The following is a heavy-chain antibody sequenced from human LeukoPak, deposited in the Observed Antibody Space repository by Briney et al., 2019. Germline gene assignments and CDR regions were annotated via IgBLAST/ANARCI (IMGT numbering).Heavy chain of an antibody. CDR3: ARAFQRLGELSLPAY. V-gene: IGHV7-4-1*02. CDR1: GYTFTNYA. D-gene: IGHD3-16*02. Sequence: ASVKVSCKASGYTFTNYARNWVRQAPGQGLEWMGWIHPSTGNPTYAQGFTGRFVFSLDTSLTTTYLQISSLEAEDTAVYYCARAFQRLGELSLPAYWGQGTLVTVSS. CDR2: IHPSTGNP. J-gene: IGHJ4*02.